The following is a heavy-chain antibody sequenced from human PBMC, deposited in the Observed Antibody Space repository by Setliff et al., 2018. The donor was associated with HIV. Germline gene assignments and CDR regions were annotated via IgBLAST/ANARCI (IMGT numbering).Heavy chain of an antibody. D-gene: IGHD2-21*01. CDR1: GGSFSGYH. CDR2: INHTGNT. CDR3: ARYGGNSFWFDP. V-gene: IGHV4-34*10. Sequence: KPSETLSLTCAVYGGSFSGYHWNWIRQFPGKGLEWIGEINHTGNTQYNPSLKSRVTMSEDTSKNQFSLKLISVTAADTAVYYCARYGGNSFWFDPWGQGTLVTVSS. J-gene: IGHJ5*02.